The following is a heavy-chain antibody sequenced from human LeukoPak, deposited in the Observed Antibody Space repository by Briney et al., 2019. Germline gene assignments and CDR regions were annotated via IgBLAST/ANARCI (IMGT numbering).Heavy chain of an antibody. Sequence: GASVKVSCKASGYTFTRYDINWVRQATGQGLEWMGGIIPIFGTANYAQKFQGRVTITTDESTSTAYMELSSLRSEDTAVYYCARRGSVLGPLYMDVWGRGTTVTVSS. CDR1: GYTFTRYD. V-gene: IGHV1-69*05. D-gene: IGHD3-10*01. CDR3: ARRGSVLGPLYMDV. J-gene: IGHJ6*03. CDR2: IIPIFGTA.